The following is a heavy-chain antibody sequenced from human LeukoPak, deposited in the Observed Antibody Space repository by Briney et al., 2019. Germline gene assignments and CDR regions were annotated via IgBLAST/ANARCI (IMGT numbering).Heavy chain of an antibody. Sequence: PGGSLRLSCAASGFTFSSYAMSWVRQAPGKGLEWVSVISGSAGSTYYADSVKGRFTISRDNSKNMLYLQMNSLRAEDTAVYYCAKDSISNSWYYFDCWGQGTLVTVSS. V-gene: IGHV3-23*01. CDR2: ISGSAGST. CDR3: AKDSISNSWYYFDC. J-gene: IGHJ4*02. D-gene: IGHD2/OR15-2a*01. CDR1: GFTFSSYA.